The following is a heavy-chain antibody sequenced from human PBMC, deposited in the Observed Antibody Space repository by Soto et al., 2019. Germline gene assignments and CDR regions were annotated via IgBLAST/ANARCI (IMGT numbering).Heavy chain of an antibody. D-gene: IGHD6-25*01. CDR2: IYSGGYT. J-gene: IGHJ4*02. V-gene: IGHV3-53*01. CDR3: RPQRGGGGY. Sequence: EVQLVESGGGLIQPGGSLRLSCAVSGFTVSNNYMSWVRQAPGKGLEGVSVIYSGGYTAYGDSVKGRFTISRDNSKNTQNLQMNALGDDDAAFFYWRPQRGGGGYWGQGTLVTVSS. CDR1: GFTVSNNY.